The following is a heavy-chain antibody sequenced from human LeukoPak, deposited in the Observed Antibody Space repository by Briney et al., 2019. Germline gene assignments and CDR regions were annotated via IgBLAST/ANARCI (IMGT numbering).Heavy chain of an antibody. J-gene: IGHJ4*02. CDR2: ITPNSGGT. D-gene: IGHD6-13*01. CDR1: GYTLTYYY. CDR3: RAGAAGEPFNY. V-gene: IGHV1-2*02. Sequence: ASVKVSCKASGYTLTYYYMHWVRQAPGQGLEWMGWITPNSGGTHYAQKFQGRVTMIRDTSISTAYMELSRLRSDDTAVYYCRAGAAGEPFNYWGQGTLVTVSS.